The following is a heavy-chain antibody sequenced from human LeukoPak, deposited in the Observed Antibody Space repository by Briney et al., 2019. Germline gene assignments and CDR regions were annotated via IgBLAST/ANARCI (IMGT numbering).Heavy chain of an antibody. D-gene: IGHD1-26*01. CDR2: ISYDGSNK. J-gene: IGHJ4*02. V-gene: IGHV3-30*03. CDR3: ATSGIVGATWGEVQSDY. Sequence: GGSLRLSCAASGFTFSSYGMHWVRQAPGKGLEWVAVISYDGSNKYYADSVKGRFTISRDSSKNTLYLQMNSLRAEDTAVYYCATSGIVGATWGEVQSDYWGQGTLVTVSS. CDR1: GFTFSSYG.